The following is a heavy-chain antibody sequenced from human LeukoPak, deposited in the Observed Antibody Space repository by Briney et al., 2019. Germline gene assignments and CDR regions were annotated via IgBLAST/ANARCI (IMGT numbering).Heavy chain of an antibody. D-gene: IGHD1-26*01. CDR3: ARPWEITMSERSYNWFDS. V-gene: IGHV1-2*02. J-gene: IGHJ5*01. Sequence: ASVKVSCKASGYTFTAYYIHWVRQAPGQGLEWMGRINPNSGGTNYAQKFQGRVTMTRDTSISTAYMELSRLRSDDTAVYFCARPWEITMSERSYNWFDSWGQGTLVTVST. CDR1: GYTFTAYY. CDR2: INPNSGGT.